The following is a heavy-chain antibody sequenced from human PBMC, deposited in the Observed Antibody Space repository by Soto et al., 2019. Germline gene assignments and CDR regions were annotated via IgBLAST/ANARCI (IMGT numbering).Heavy chain of an antibody. J-gene: IGHJ3*02. V-gene: IGHV4-39*01. CDR1: GGSIRGSSYY. D-gene: IGHD3-9*01. CDR3: ARRWMYYDILTGRLHDAFDI. Sequence: SETLCLTYTVSGGSIRGSSYYWGWIRQPPGKGLEWIGSIYYSGSTYYNPSLKSRVTISVDTSKNQFSLKLSSVTAADTAVYYCARRWMYYDILTGRLHDAFDIWGQGTMVTVSS. CDR2: IYYSGST.